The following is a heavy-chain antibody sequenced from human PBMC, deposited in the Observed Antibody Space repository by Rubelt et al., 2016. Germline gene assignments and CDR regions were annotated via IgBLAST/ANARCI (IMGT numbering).Heavy chain of an antibody. CDR3: ARGDGYSLGDFDY. D-gene: IGHD5-24*01. V-gene: IGHV1-46*01. Sequence: QVQLVQSGAEVKKPGASVKVSCKASGYTFTSYYMHWVRQAPGKGLGWMGIFNPSGGSTSYEQKFQGRVTMTRDTSTSTVYMELSSLTSEDTAVYYCARGDGYSLGDFDYWGQGTLVTVSS. CDR1: GYTFTSYY. CDR2: FNPSGGST. J-gene: IGHJ4*02.